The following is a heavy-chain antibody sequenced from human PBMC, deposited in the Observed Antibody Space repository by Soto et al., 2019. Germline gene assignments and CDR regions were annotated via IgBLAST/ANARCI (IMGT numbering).Heavy chain of an antibody. CDR3: ARDYSYYDILTGYYIPPGPIDY. Sequence: GGSLRLSCAASGFTFSSYSMNWVRQAPGKGLEWVSYISSSSSTIYYADSVKGRFTISRDNAKNSLYLQMNSLRAEDTAVYYCARDYSYYDILTGYYIPPGPIDYWGQGTLVTVSS. CDR1: GFTFSSYS. V-gene: IGHV3-48*04. CDR2: ISSSSSTI. J-gene: IGHJ4*02. D-gene: IGHD3-9*01.